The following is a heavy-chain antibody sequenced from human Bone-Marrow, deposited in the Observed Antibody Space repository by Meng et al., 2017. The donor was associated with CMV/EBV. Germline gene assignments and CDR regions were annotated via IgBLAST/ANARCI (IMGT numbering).Heavy chain of an antibody. Sequence: GESLKISCAASGFTFRNYAMSWVRQAPGKGLEWVSTISNSGGSTYYADSVKGRFTISRDDSRKTLYLQMNRLGAGDTALYYCVKTAVARTIYFQHCGQGTLVTVSS. J-gene: IGHJ1*01. CDR3: VKTAVARTIYFQH. D-gene: IGHD6-19*01. V-gene: IGHV3-23*01. CDR1: GFTFRNYA. CDR2: ISNSGGST.